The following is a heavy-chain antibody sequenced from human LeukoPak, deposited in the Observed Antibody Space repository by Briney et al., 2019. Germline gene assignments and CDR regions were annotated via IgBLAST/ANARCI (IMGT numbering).Heavy chain of an antibody. CDR1: GFTFSSHW. CDR3: ARGGRFYLDY. Sequence: GGSLRLSCAASGFTFSSHWMHWVRQAPGKGLVWVSRIIGDGSSTSYADSVKGRFTISRDNAKNTLYLQMNSLTVEDTAVYYCARGGRFYLDYWGQETLVTVSS. D-gene: IGHD1-26*01. V-gene: IGHV3-74*01. J-gene: IGHJ4*02. CDR2: IIGDGSST.